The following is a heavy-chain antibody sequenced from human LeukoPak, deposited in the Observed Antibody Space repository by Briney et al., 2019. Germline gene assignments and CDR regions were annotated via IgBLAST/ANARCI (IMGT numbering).Heavy chain of an antibody. J-gene: IGHJ1*01. CDR3: VRGVGYTLLS. Sequence: GGSLRLSCADSGLTFGTSAMHWARQAPGKGLEWVAVVSFDGSNEKYADSVRGRFTISRDNSKKMLYLQMNSLSREDTAVYYCVRGVGYTLLSRDQATLVTVSS. CDR2: VSFDGSNE. D-gene: IGHD1-1*01. CDR1: GLTFGTSA. V-gene: IGHV3-30-3*01.